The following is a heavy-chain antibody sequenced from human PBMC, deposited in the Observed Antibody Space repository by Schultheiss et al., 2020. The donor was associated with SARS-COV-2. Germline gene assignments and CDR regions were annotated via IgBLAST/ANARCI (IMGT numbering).Heavy chain of an antibody. CDR2: INPNSGGT. V-gene: IGHV1-2*04. D-gene: IGHD3-10*01. CDR3: ARDSGEGYYGSATAYYYYYGMDV. Sequence: SVKVSCKASGYTFTGYYMHWVRQAPGQGLEWMGWINPNSGGTNYAQKFQGWVTMTRDTSISTAYMELSRLRSDDTAVYYCARDSGEGYYGSATAYYYYYGMDVWGQGTTVTVSS. J-gene: IGHJ6*02. CDR1: GYTFTGYY.